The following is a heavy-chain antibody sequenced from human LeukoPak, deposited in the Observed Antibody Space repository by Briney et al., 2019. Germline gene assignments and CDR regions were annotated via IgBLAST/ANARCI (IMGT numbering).Heavy chain of an antibody. J-gene: IGHJ3*02. Sequence: GASVTVSCKASGYTFTGYYMHWVRQAPGQGLEWMGWINPNSGGTNYAQKFQGRVTMTRDTSISTAYMGLSRLRSDDTAVYYCARDRNGVAPLVIWGQGTMVTVSS. CDR2: INPNSGGT. CDR1: GYTFTGYY. V-gene: IGHV1-2*02. D-gene: IGHD2-8*01. CDR3: ARDRNGVAPLVI.